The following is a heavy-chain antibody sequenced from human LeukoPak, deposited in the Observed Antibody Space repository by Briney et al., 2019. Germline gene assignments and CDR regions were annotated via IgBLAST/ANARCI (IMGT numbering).Heavy chain of an antibody. J-gene: IGHJ3*02. D-gene: IGHD3-9*01. CDR3: ARDFDWPYSNAFDI. CDR1: GYTFSGYY. Sequence: ASVKVSCKASGYTFSGYYMHWVRQAPGQGLEWMGWINPNSGGTNYAQKFQGRVTMTRDTSISTAYTDLSRLRSDDTAVYYCARDFDWPYSNAFDIWGQGTMVTVSS. CDR2: INPNSGGT. V-gene: IGHV1-2*02.